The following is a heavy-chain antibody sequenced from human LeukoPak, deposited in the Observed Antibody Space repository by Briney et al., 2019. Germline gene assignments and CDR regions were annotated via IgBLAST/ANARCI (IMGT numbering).Heavy chain of an antibody. D-gene: IGHD6-13*01. V-gene: IGHV4-59*01. J-gene: IGHJ2*01. Sequence: PSETLSLTCTVSGGSISSYYWSWIRQPPGKGLEWIGYIYYSGSTNYNPSLKSRVTISVDTSKNQFSLKLSSVTAADTAVYYCARDLGWGIAAAEKGWYFDLWGRGTLVTVSS. CDR3: ARDLGWGIAAAEKGWYFDL. CDR1: GGSISSYY. CDR2: IYYSGST.